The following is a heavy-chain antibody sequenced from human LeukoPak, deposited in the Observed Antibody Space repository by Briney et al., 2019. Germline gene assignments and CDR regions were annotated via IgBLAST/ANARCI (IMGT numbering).Heavy chain of an antibody. Sequence: GGSLRLSCVVSGFSFSSYGMSWIRQAPGKGLEWVSAISGSGITRNYADSAKGRFIISRDNSKNTLYLQMNSLRAEDTAVYYCARGPSGYHNTGGQGTLVTVSS. CDR1: GFSFSSYG. J-gene: IGHJ4*02. V-gene: IGHV3-23*01. CDR2: ISGSGITR. CDR3: ARGPSGYHNT. D-gene: IGHD5-12*01.